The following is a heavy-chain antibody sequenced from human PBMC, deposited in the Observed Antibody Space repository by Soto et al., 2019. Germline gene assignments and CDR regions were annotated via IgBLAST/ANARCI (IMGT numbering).Heavy chain of an antibody. V-gene: IGHV1-69*12. CDR3: ASHYDSSGYYYRGLDY. J-gene: IGHJ4*02. Sequence: QVQLVQSGAEVKKPGSSVKVSCKASGGTFSSYAISWVRQAPGQGLEWMGGIIPIFGTADYAQKFQGRVTINADESTSTRNMELSSLRSEDTAVYYCASHYDSSGYYYRGLDYWGQGTLVTVSS. CDR2: IIPIFGTA. D-gene: IGHD3-22*01. CDR1: GGTFSSYA.